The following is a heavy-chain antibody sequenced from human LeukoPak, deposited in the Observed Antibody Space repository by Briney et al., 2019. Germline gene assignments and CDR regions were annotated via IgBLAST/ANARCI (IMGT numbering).Heavy chain of an antibody. CDR1: GGSMNNYY. CDR2: VYQIGDT. J-gene: IGHJ4*02. V-gene: IGHV4-59*08. D-gene: IGHD6-19*01. CDR3: ARHPFSAPFDY. Sequence: SETLSLTCIVSGGSMNNYYWSWFRQPPGKGLEWIAYVYQIGDTRYNPSLKSRVSISLDMSKNQFSLKVSSVTATDTAVYYCARHPFSAPFDYWGQGILVTVSS.